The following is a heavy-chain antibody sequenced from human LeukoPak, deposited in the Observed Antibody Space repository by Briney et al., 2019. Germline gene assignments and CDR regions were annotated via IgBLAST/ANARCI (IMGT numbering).Heavy chain of an antibody. CDR2: IYTSGSI. CDR3: ARAASGTFTDRSFFDY. Sequence: TSETLSLTCTVSGGSISSFYWSWIRQSDGKGLEWIGRIYTSGSINYNPSLKSRVTMSVDTSKNQFSLIVSSVTAADTAVYYCARAASGTFTDRSFFDYWGQGTLVTVSS. D-gene: IGHD1-1*01. CDR1: GGSISSFY. V-gene: IGHV4-4*07. J-gene: IGHJ4*02.